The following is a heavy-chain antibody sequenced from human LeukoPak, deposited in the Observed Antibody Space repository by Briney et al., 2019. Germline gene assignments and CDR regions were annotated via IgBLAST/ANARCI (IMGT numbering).Heavy chain of an antibody. CDR3: ARGSWGRFDY. CDR1: GGSISSYY. Sequence: PSETLSLTCTVSGGSISSYYWGWIRQPPGKGLEWIGSIYYSGSTYYNPSLKSRVTISVDTSKNQFSLKLSSVTAADTAVYYCARGSWGRFDYWGQGTLVTVSS. D-gene: IGHD7-27*01. V-gene: IGHV4-39*01. J-gene: IGHJ4*02. CDR2: IYYSGST.